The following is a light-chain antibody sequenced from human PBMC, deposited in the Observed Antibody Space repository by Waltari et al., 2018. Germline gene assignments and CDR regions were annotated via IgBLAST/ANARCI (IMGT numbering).Light chain of an antibody. Sequence: DIQMTQSPSTLSASVGDIVTIPCRASQRISRYLAWYQQKPGKAPKLLIYEASSLESGVPSRFSGSGSGTEFTLTISSLQPDDFATYYCQECNTFLYTFGQGTKLEI. CDR3: QECNTFLYT. V-gene: IGKV1-5*03. CDR2: EAS. J-gene: IGKJ2*01. CDR1: QRISRY.